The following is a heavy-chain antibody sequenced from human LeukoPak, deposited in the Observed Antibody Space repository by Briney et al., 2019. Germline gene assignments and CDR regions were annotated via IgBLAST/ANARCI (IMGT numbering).Heavy chain of an antibody. V-gene: IGHV1-2*02. D-gene: IGHD6-13*01. CDR1: GYTFTDHY. Sequence: ASVTVSCKPSGYTFTDHYIHWVRQVPGQGLEWMGWINTYSGGTKYAQKFQGRVTMTRETSIRTAYMELNRLRSDDTAVYYCARAGRGSSWYDPWGQGTLVTVSS. J-gene: IGHJ5*02. CDR2: INTYSGGT. CDR3: ARAGRGSSWYDP.